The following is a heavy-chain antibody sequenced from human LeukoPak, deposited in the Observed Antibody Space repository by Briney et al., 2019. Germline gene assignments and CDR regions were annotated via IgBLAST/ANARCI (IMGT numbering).Heavy chain of an antibody. J-gene: IGHJ6*03. V-gene: IGHV3-30*02. D-gene: IGHD3-16*01. Sequence: GGSLRLTCAASGFTFSSYGMHWVRQAPGKGLEWVAFIRHDGSNKYYVDSVKGRFTISRDNSKNTLSLQMNSLRAGDTAVYYCAKGSKLMLITRDHYMAVWGKGTTVTISS. CDR3: AKGSKLMLITRDHYMAV. CDR2: IRHDGSNK. CDR1: GFTFSSYG.